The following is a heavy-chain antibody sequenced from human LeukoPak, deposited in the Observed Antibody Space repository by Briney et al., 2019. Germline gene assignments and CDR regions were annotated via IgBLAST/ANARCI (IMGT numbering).Heavy chain of an antibody. V-gene: IGHV3-30*01. J-gene: IGHJ4*02. CDR2: ISYDGSNK. CDR1: GFTFSSYA. D-gene: IGHD1-26*01. CDR3: ARATIVGAFDFDY. Sequence: GGSLRLSCAASGFTFSSYAMRWVRQAPGKGLEWVAVISYDGSNKYYADSVKGRFTISRDNSKNTLYLQMNSLRAEDTAVYYCARATIVGAFDFDYWGQGTLVTVSS.